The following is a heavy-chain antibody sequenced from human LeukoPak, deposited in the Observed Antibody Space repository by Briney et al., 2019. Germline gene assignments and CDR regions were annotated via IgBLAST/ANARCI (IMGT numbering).Heavy chain of an antibody. J-gene: IGHJ5*02. V-gene: IGHV1-69*13. D-gene: IGHD3-3*01. CDR3: ARANDFWSGQQVWFDP. CDR1: GDTFKSYA. CDR2: VIPILGSA. Sequence: GASVKVSCKASGDTFKSYAISWVRQAPGQGLEWMGGVIPILGSANYPQKFQGRVTITADESTSTAYMELRSLRSEDTALYYCARANDFWSGQQVWFDPWGQGTLVSVSS.